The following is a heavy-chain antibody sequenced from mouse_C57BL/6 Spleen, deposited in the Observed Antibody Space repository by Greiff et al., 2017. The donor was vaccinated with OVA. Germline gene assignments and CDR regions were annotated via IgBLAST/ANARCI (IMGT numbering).Heavy chain of an antibody. CDR2: ISNGGGST. CDR1: GFTFSDYY. J-gene: IGHJ4*01. D-gene: IGHD2-4*01. Sequence: EVKLVESGGGLVQPGGSLKLSCAASGFTFSDYYMYWVRQTPEKRLEWVAYISNGGGSTYYPDTVKGRFTISRDNAKNTLYLQMSRLKSEDTAMYYCARHEGLRRDAMDYWGQGTSVTVSS. CDR3: ARHEGLRRDAMDY. V-gene: IGHV5-12*01.